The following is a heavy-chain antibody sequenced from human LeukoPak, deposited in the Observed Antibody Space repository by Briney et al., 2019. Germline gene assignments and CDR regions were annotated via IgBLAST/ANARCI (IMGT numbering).Heavy chain of an antibody. CDR3: AREFPISGYPLDY. J-gene: IGHJ4*02. D-gene: IGHD3-22*01. V-gene: IGHV3-30*19. CDR2: ISSDGSKK. CDR1: GFTFSSYG. Sequence: GGSLRLSCAASGFTFSSYGMHWVRQAPGKGLEWVAVISSDGSKKYYAESVKGRFPISRDNSQDTLYLQMNSLRAEDTAVYYCAREFPISGYPLDYWGQGTLVTVSS.